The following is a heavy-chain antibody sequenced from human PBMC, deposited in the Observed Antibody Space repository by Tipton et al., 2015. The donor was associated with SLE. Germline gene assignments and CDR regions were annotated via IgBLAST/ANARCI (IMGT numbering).Heavy chain of an antibody. V-gene: IGHV4-34*01. Sequence: TLSLTCAVYGGSFSGYYWSWIRQPPGKGLEWIGEINHSGSTNYNPSLKSRVTISVDTSKNQFSLKLSSVTAADTAVYYCAIRRGLYCSSTSCPVGFAPWGQGPLVTVSS. J-gene: IGHJ5*02. CDR1: GGSFSGYY. D-gene: IGHD2-2*01. CDR2: INHSGST. CDR3: AIRRGLYCSSTSCPVGFAP.